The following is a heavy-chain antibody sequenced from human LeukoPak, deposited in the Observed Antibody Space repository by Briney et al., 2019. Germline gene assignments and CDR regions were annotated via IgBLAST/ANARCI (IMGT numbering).Heavy chain of an antibody. D-gene: IGHD6-19*01. Sequence: GGSLRLSCAASGFTFSSYAMSWVRQAPGKGLEWVSAISGSGGSTYYADSVKGRFTISRDNAKNSLYLQMNSLRAEDTAVYYCARDRYSSTLGAFDIWGQGTMVTVSS. CDR2: ISGSGGST. V-gene: IGHV3-23*01. CDR1: GFTFSSYA. CDR3: ARDRYSSTLGAFDI. J-gene: IGHJ3*02.